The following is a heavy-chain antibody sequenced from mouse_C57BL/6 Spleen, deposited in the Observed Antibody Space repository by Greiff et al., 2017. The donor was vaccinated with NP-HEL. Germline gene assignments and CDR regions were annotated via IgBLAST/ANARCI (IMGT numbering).Heavy chain of an antibody. V-gene: IGHV1-15*01. CDR2: IDPETGGT. D-gene: IGHD2-1*01. Sequence: QVQLQQSGAELVRPGASVTLSCKASGYTFTDYEMHWVKQTPVHGLEWIGAIDPETGGTAYNQKFKGKAILTADKSSSTAYMELRSLTSEDSAVYYCTRGGNYYAMDYWGQGTSVTVSS. CDR3: TRGGNYYAMDY. J-gene: IGHJ4*01. CDR1: GYTFTDYE.